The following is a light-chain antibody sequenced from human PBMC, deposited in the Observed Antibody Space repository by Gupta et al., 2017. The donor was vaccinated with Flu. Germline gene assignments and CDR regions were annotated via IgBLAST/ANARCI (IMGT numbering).Light chain of an antibody. CDR2: KAS. CDR3: QQYSAFPWT. CDR1: QSARSW. V-gene: IGKV1-5*03. Sequence: DIQMTQSPSTLSASVGDRVTITCRASQSARSWLAWFQQKPGKPPNLLIYKASNLESGVPSRFSAGGSETEFTLTISSLQPDDFATYYCQQYSAFPWTFGQGTKVEIK. J-gene: IGKJ1*01.